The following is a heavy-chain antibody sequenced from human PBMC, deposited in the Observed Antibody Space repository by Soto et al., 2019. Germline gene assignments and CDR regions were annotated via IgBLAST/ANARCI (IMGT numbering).Heavy chain of an antibody. Sequence: PSETLSLTCTVSGGSISSGGYYWSWIRQHPGKGLEWIGYIYYSGSTYYNPSLKSRVSMSVDTSQNQFSLILASVTAADTAVYYCARALVTDYNSRDYHYYFAMDVWGQGTSVTVSS. CDR3: ARALVTDYNSRDYHYYFAMDV. CDR1: GGSISSGGYY. CDR2: IYYSGST. D-gene: IGHD3-22*01. V-gene: IGHV4-31*03. J-gene: IGHJ6*02.